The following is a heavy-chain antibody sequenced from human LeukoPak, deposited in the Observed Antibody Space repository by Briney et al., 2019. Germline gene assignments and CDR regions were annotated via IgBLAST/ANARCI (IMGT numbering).Heavy chain of an antibody. D-gene: IGHD1-26*01. CDR1: GYTFINYG. CDR2: ISAYNGNT. CDR3: AREGVVGALDFDY. V-gene: IGHV1-18*01. Sequence: ASVKVFCKASGYTFINYGISWVRQAPGQGLEWMGYISAYNGNTDYAQKLQGRVTMTTDTSTSTAYMELRSLRSDDTAVYYCAREGVVGALDFDYWGQGTLVTVSS. J-gene: IGHJ4*02.